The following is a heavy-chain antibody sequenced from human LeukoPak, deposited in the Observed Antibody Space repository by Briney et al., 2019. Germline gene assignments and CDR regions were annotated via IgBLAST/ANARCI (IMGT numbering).Heavy chain of an antibody. D-gene: IGHD2-2*01. CDR1: GFTFSRHW. V-gene: IGHV3-74*03. Sequence: GGSLRLSCEVSGFTFSRHWMRWVRQAPGKGLMWVSHISGDGRETKYADSVKGRFTTSRDNAKNTLYLQMNSLRAGDTAVYYCARDALPAAADSWGQGIQVTVSS. J-gene: IGHJ4*02. CDR3: ARDALPAAADS. CDR2: ISGDGRET.